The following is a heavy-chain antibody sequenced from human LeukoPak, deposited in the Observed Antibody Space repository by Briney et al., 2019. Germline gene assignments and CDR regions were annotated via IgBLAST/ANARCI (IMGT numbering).Heavy chain of an antibody. J-gene: IGHJ4*02. CDR3: ARLGNTGWATNFDY. Sequence: GEFLKISCKGSGYSFTNNWITWVRQMPGKGLEWMGRIDPSDSDTTYSPSFQGHVSISVDKSISTAFLQWSSLKASDTAMYYCARLGNTGWATNFDYWGQGTLVIVSS. CDR2: IDPSDSDT. D-gene: IGHD5-24*01. CDR1: GYSFTNNW. V-gene: IGHV5-10-1*01.